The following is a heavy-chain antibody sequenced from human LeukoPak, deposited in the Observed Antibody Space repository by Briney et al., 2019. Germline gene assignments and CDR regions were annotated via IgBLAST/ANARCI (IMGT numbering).Heavy chain of an antibody. CDR2: IKQDGSEK. CDR1: GFTFSAYW. Sequence: GGSLSLSCAASGFTFSAYWMTWVRQAPGKGLEWVANIKQDGSEKYYVDSVNGRFTISRDNAKNSLYLQMNSLSAEDTAVYYCARGGRMVRGVKSYYYGMDVWGQGTTVTVSS. J-gene: IGHJ6*02. CDR3: ARGGRMVRGVKSYYYGMDV. D-gene: IGHD3-10*01. V-gene: IGHV3-7*01.